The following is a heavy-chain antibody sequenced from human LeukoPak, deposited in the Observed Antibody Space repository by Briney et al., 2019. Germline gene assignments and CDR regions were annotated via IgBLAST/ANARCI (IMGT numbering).Heavy chain of an antibody. CDR2: ISGSGGST. D-gene: IGHD6-6*01. CDR3: AKAVPTIAARLCWFDP. J-gene: IGHJ5*02. V-gene: IGHV3-23*01. Sequence: GGSLRLSCAASGFTFSSYAMSWVRQAPGKGLEWVSAISGSGGSTYYADSVKGRFTISRDNSKDTLYLQMNSLRAEDTAVYYCAKAVPTIAARLCWFDPWGQGTLVTVSS. CDR1: GFTFSSYA.